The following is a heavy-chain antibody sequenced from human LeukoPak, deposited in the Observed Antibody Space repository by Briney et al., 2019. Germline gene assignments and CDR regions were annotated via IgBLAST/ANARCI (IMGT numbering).Heavy chain of an antibody. CDR1: GFTFSSYG. CDR3: AKDRSTGYDSSGYASFDY. Sequence: GGSLRLSCAASGFTFSSYGMHWVRQAPGKGLEWVAFIRYDGSNKYYADSVKGRFTISRDNSKNTLYLQMNSLRAEDTAVYYCAKDRSTGYDSSGYASFDYWGQGTLVTVSS. CDR2: IRYDGSNK. D-gene: IGHD3-22*01. V-gene: IGHV3-30*02. J-gene: IGHJ4*02.